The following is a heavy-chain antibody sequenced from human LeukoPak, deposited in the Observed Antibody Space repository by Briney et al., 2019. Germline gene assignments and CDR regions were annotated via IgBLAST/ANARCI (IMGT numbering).Heavy chain of an antibody. CDR3: ATPGGYDYRHFDY. CDR2: FDPEDGET. J-gene: IGHJ4*02. D-gene: IGHD5-12*01. CDR1: GYTLTGLS. Sequence: ASVKVSCKVSGYTLTGLSMHWVRQAPGKGLEWMGGFDPEDGETIYAQKFQGRVTMTEDTSTDTAYMELSSLRSEDTAVYYCATPGGYDYRHFDYWGQGTLVTVSS. V-gene: IGHV1-24*01.